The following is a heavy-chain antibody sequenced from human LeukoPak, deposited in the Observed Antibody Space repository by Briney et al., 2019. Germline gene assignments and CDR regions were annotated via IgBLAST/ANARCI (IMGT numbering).Heavy chain of an antibody. Sequence: SETLSLTCAVYGGSSSGYYWSWIRQPPGKGLEWIGEINHSGSTNQNPSLKSRVTISIDTSKNQFSLKLSSVTAADTAVYYCARGYGSGSYFVYWGQGTLVTVSS. CDR3: ARGYGSGSYFVY. D-gene: IGHD3-10*01. CDR1: GGSSSGYY. J-gene: IGHJ4*02. CDR2: INHSGST. V-gene: IGHV4-34*01.